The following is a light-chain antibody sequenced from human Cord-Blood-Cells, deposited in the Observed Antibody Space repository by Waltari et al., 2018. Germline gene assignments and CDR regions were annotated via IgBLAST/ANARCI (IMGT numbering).Light chain of an antibody. CDR1: SSDGGGYNS. J-gene: IGLJ3*02. CDR2: DVS. CDR3: CSYAGSYTFWV. V-gene: IGLV2-11*01. Sequence: QSALPQPRSVSGSPGPSVTISCTGTSSDGGGYNSVSWYQQHPGKAPKLMIYDVSKRPSGVPDRFSGSKSGNTASLTISGLQAEDEADYYCCSYAGSYTFWVFGGGTKLTVL.